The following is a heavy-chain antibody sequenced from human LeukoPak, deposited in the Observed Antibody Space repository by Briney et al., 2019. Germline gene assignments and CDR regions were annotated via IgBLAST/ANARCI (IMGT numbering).Heavy chain of an antibody. Sequence: GGSLRLSCAASGFTFSSYSMNWVRQAPGKGLEWVSSISSSSSYIYYADSVKGRFTISRDNAKNSLYLQMNSLRAEDTAVYYCARTTHTGIAAAGTLSAFDIWGQGTMVTVPS. CDR2: ISSSSSYI. CDR1: GFTFSSYS. V-gene: IGHV3-21*01. D-gene: IGHD6-13*01. J-gene: IGHJ3*02. CDR3: ARTTHTGIAAAGTLSAFDI.